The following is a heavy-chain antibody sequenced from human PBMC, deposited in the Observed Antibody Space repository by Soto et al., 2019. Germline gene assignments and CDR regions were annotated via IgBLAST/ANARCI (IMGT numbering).Heavy chain of an antibody. J-gene: IGHJ6*02. Sequence: SVKVSCKASGGTFSSYAISWVRQAPGQGLEWMGGIIPIFGTANYAQKFQGRVTITADKSTSTAYMELSSLRSEDTAVYYCARDSLVVAGPAHYYYGMYVWGQGTTVTVSS. D-gene: IGHD2-15*01. CDR3: ARDSLVVAGPAHYYYGMYV. CDR1: GGTFSSYA. CDR2: IIPIFGTA. V-gene: IGHV1-69*06.